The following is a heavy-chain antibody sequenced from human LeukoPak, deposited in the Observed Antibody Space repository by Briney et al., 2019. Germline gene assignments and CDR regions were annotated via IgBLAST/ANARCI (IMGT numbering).Heavy chain of an antibody. Sequence: PSETLSLTCTVSGGSISSYYWSWIRQPPGKGLEWIGYIYYSGSTNYNPSLKSRVTISVDTSKNQFSPKLSSVTAADTAVYYCASRGIVGANDAFDIWGQGTMVTVSS. CDR2: IYYSGST. CDR1: GGSISSYY. D-gene: IGHD1-26*01. CDR3: ASRGIVGANDAFDI. J-gene: IGHJ3*02. V-gene: IGHV4-59*01.